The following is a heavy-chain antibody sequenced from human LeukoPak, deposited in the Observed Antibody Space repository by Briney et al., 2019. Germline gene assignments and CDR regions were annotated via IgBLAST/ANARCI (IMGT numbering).Heavy chain of an antibody. J-gene: IGHJ4*02. CDR2: MNPNNGDS. V-gene: IGHV1-8*03. CDR1: GGIFGSYA. CDR3: ARTTSFTASGYDY. D-gene: IGHD6-25*01. Sequence: ASVKVSCKVSGGIFGSYAINWVRQATGQGLEWMGWMNPNNGDSGYAQKFQGRVTITRDTSISTSYMELRSLRSDDTAVYFCARTTSFTASGYDYWGQGTLVTVSS.